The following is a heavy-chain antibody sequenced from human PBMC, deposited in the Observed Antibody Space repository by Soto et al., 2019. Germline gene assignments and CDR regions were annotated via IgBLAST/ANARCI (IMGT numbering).Heavy chain of an antibody. CDR3: AKTGCSSTSCFTSY. CDR1: GFTFSSYA. CDR2: ISWSGGST. Sequence: GGSLRLSCAASGFTFSSYAMGWVRQAPGKGLEWVSGISWSGGSTCYADSVKGRFTISRDNAKNSLYLQMNSLRAEDTALYYCAKTGCSSTSCFTSYWGQGTLVTVSS. D-gene: IGHD2-2*02. V-gene: IGHV3-9*01. J-gene: IGHJ4*02.